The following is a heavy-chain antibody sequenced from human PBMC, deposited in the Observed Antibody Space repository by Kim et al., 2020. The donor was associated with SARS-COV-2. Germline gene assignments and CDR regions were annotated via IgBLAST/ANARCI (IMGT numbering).Heavy chain of an antibody. CDR2: INHSGST. CDR3: ARVPYSGSYYAY. J-gene: IGHJ4*02. CDR1: GGSFSGYY. V-gene: IGHV4-34*01. Sequence: SETLSLTCAVYGGSFSGYYWSWIRQPPGKGLEWIGEINHSGSTNYNPSLKSRVTISVDTSKNQFSLKLSSVTAADTAVYYCARVPYSGSYYAYWGQGTLVTVSS. D-gene: IGHD1-26*01.